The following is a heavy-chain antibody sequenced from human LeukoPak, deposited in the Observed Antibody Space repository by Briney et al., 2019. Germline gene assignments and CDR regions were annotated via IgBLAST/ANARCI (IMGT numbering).Heavy chain of an antibody. CDR3: ARGRASLTAWFVP. J-gene: IGHJ5*02. V-gene: IGHV1-2*02. D-gene: IGHD1-20*01. CDR2: IDPNSGAT. CDR1: GYTFTAYY. Sequence: ASVKVSCKASGYTFTAYYMHWVRQAPGQGLEWMGWIDPNSGATDSAQKFQGRVTVTRDTSVNTVYMELSRLTSDDTAVYYCARGRASLTAWFVPWGQGTLVTVSS.